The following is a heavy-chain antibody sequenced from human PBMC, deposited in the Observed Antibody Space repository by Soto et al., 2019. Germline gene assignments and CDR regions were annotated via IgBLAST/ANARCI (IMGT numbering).Heavy chain of an antibody. CDR1: GASISGYY. CDR3: VRDGTKTLRAWFDP. CDR2: IYATGTT. J-gene: IGHJ5*02. V-gene: IGHV4-4*07. D-gene: IGHD1-1*01. Sequence: NPSETLSLTCTVSGASISGYYWSWIRKSAGKGLEWIGRIYATGTTDYNPSLKSRVMMSVDTSKKQFSLKLRSVTAADTAVYYCVRDGTKTLRAWFDPWGQGISVTVSS.